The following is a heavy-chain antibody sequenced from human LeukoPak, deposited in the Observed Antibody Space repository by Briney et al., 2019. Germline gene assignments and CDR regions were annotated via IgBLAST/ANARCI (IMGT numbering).Heavy chain of an antibody. J-gene: IGHJ4*02. V-gene: IGHV3-7*01. CDR3: ARGNYDGAGY. D-gene: IGHD3-10*01. CDR2: IKPDGSEK. Sequence: GGSLRLSCAASGLRFSNSWMNWVRQAPGKGLEWVASIKPDGSEKYYVDSVKGRFTISRDNAKNSLFLQMNSLRVEDTAVYYCARGNYDGAGYWGQGTLVIVSS. CDR1: GLRFSNSW.